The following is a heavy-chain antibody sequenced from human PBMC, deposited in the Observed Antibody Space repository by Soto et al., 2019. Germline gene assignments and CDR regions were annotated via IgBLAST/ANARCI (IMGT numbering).Heavy chain of an antibody. D-gene: IGHD2-15*01. CDR3: AILLRVSLFPPYFDY. V-gene: IGHV4-39*01. J-gene: IGHJ4*02. CDR2: IYYSGST. CDR1: GGSITSSSYY. Sequence: QLQLQQSGPGLVKPSETLSLTCTVSGGSITSSSYYWGWIRQPPGKGLEWIGSIYYSGSTYYNPSLKSRVTISVDTSKNLFSLKLSSVSAADAAVYYCAILLRVSLFPPYFDYCGQGTLVTVSS.